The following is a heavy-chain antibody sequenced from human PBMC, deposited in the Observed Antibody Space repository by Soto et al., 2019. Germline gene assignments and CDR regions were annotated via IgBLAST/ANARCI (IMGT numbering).Heavy chain of an antibody. CDR2: ISAYNGNT. Sequence: QVQLVQSGAEVKKPGASVKVSCKASGYTFISYGISWVRQAPGQGLEWMGWISAYNGNTNYAQKLQGRVTMTTDTPTSTAYMEMRRQRSDDTAVYYCARDFRAGIYYGSGSSIDYWGQGTLVTVSS. V-gene: IGHV1-18*01. D-gene: IGHD3-10*01. CDR1: GYTFISYG. J-gene: IGHJ4*02. CDR3: ARDFRAGIYYGSGSSIDY.